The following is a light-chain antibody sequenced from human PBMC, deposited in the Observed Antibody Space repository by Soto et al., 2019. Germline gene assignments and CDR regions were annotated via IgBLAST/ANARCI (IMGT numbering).Light chain of an antibody. J-gene: IGKJ4*01. CDR2: GAS. Sequence: EIVLTQSPGTLSLSPGDRATFFCWASQSVSSSYLAWYQQKPGQAPRLLIYGASSRATGIPDRFSGSGSGTDFTLTISRLEPEDFAVYYCQQYGSSLATFGGGTRWISN. CDR3: QQYGSSLAT. V-gene: IGKV3-20*01. CDR1: QSVSSSY.